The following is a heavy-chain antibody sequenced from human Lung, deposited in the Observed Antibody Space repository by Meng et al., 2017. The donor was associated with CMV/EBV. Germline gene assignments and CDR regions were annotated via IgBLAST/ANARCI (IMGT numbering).Heavy chain of an antibody. D-gene: IGHD5-18*01. CDR3: ARALDTAMVTFDY. CDR2: IYYSGST. J-gene: IGHJ4*02. CDR1: GGSISSGDDY. Sequence: QGHLPGWCPGLVTPSQTLCLPCTVSGGSISSGDDYWSWIRQPPGKGLEWIGYIYYSGSTYYNPSLKSRVTISVDTSKNQFSLKLSSVTAADTAVYYCARALDTAMVTFDYWGQGTLVTVSS. V-gene: IGHV4-30-4*08.